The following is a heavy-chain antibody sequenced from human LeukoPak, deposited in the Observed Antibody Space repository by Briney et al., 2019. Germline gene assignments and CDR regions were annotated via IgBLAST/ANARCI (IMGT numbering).Heavy chain of an antibody. J-gene: IGHJ4*02. CDR2: IKPDGSDK. CDR3: ARSLSYYDILMYYFDY. D-gene: IGHD3-9*01. V-gene: IGHV3-7*01. Sequence: PGGSLRLSCAASGFTFSSSWMTWVRQAPGKELEWVAIIKPDGSDKSYVGSVKGRFTISRDNAKNSLYLQMNSLTAEDTAVYYCARSLSYYDILMYYFDYWGQGTLVTVSS. CDR1: GFTFSSSW.